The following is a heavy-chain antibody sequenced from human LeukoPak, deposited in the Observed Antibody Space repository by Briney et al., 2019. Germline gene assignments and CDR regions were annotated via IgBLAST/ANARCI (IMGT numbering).Heavy chain of an antibody. J-gene: IGHJ4*02. CDR2: ISSSSSYV. V-gene: IGHV3-21*01. Sequence: GGSLRLSCAASGFTFSSYNMNWVRQAPGRGLEWVSSISSSSSYVYSADSVKGRFTISRDNAKNSLYLQMNSLRAEDTAVYYCARGYGDYFPFDYWGQGTLVTVSS. D-gene: IGHD4-17*01. CDR1: GFTFSSYN. CDR3: ARGYGDYFPFDY.